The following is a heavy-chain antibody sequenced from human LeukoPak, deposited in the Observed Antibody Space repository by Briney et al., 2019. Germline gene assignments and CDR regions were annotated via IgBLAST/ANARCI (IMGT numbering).Heavy chain of an antibody. V-gene: IGHV4-4*07. CDR1: GGFISNYY. CDR2: IYTSGST. J-gene: IGHJ6*03. Sequence: SETLSLTCTVSGGFISNYYWSWIRQPAGKGLEWIGRIYTSGSTNYNSSLKSRVTISVDTSKNQFSLKLRSVTAADTAVYYCARETSQKGAHYMDVWGKGTTVTISS. D-gene: IGHD3-16*01. CDR3: ARETSQKGAHYMDV.